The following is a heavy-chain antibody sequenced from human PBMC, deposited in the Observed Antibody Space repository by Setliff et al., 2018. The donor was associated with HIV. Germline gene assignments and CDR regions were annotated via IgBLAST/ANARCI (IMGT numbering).Heavy chain of an antibody. D-gene: IGHD3-22*01. CDR2: IYTSGST. CDR1: GGSISSYY. J-gene: IGHJ4*02. CDR3: ARGLSFYDPGGFDY. V-gene: IGHV4-4*09. Sequence: KPSETLSLTCTVSGGSISSYYWSWIRQPPGKGLEWIGYIYTSGSTNYNPSLKSRVTISVDTSKNQFSLKLSSVTVADTAVYYCARGLSFYDPGGFDYWGQGTLVTVPQ.